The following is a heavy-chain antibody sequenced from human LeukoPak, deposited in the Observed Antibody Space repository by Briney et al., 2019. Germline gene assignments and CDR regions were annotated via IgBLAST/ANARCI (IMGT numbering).Heavy chain of an antibody. CDR3: ARDQGSGYYMDHMDV. Sequence: EASVKVSCKASGYTFTGYYMHWVRQAPGQGLEWMGWINPNSGGTNYAQKFQGRVTMTRDTSISTAYMELSRLRSDDTAVYYCARDQGSGYYMDHMDVWGKGTTVTISS. D-gene: IGHD3-9*01. CDR1: GYTFTGYY. V-gene: IGHV1-2*02. J-gene: IGHJ6*03. CDR2: INPNSGGT.